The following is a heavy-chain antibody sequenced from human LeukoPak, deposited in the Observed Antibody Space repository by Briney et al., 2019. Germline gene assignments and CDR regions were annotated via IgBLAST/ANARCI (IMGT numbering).Heavy chain of an antibody. V-gene: IGHV4-4*07. CDR3: ARDSPYDSSGYPSHYYMDV. D-gene: IGHD3-22*01. CDR2: IYTSGST. Sequence: PSETLSLTCTVSGVSISSYYWNWIRQPAGKGLEWIGRIYTSGSTNYNPSLKSRVTISVDTSKNQFSLKLSSVTAADTAVYYCARDSPYDSSGYPSHYYMDVWGKGTTVTISS. CDR1: GVSISSYY. J-gene: IGHJ6*03.